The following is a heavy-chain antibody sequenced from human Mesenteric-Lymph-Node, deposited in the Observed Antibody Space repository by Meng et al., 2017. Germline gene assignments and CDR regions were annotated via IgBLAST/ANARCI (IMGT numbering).Heavy chain of an antibody. CDR1: GLTFSSYA. CDR2: ISYDGSNK. J-gene: IGHJ3*02. CDR3: ARVAGSGSYYRGAFDI. V-gene: IGHV3-30*04. D-gene: IGHD3-10*01. Sequence: GESLKISCAASGLTFSSYAMHWVRQAPGKGLEWVAVISYDGSNKYYADSVKGRFTISRDNSKNTLYLQMNSLRAEDTAVYYCARVAGSGSYYRGAFDIWGQGTMVTVSS.